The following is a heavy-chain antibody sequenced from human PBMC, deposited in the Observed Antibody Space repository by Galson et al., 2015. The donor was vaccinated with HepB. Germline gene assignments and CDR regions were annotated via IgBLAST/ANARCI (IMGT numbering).Heavy chain of an antibody. D-gene: IGHD1-26*01. CDR3: ARDGVSGRGIAVLIAAPNN. CDR2: ISPYNGNT. CDR1: GYTFTRYG. J-gene: IGHJ4*02. V-gene: IGHV1-18*01. Sequence: SVKVSCKASGYTFTRYGISWVRQAPGQGLEGMGWISPYNGNTNYAQKLQGRVAMTTDTPTSTAYMELRSLRSDDTAVYYCARDGVSGRGIAVLIAAPNNWGQGSLVTVSS.